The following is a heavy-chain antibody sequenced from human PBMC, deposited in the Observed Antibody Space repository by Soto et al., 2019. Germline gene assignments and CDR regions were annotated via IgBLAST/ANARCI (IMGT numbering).Heavy chain of an antibody. J-gene: IGHJ3*02. CDR2: IYYSGST. Sequence: SETLSLTCTVSGGSISSYYWIWIRQPPGKGLEWIGYIYYSGSTNYNPSLKSRVTISVDTSKNQFSLKLSSVTAAGTAVYYCARDRNFDAFDIWGKGTMVTVSS. D-gene: IGHD1-7*01. CDR3: ARDRNFDAFDI. CDR1: GGSISSYY. V-gene: IGHV4-59*01.